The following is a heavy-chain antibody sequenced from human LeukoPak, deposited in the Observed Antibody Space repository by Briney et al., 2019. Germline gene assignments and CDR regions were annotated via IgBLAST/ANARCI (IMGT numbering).Heavy chain of an antibody. V-gene: IGHV4-34*01. D-gene: IGHD3-10*01. J-gene: IGHJ2*01. Sequence: PSETLSLTCAVYGVSFSTYYWTWIRQPPGKGLEWIAEISYSGNTNYNPSLKSRVTIGTSKNEISLNLTSVTAADTAVYYCARHGFDPVQNVAHWYFDLWGRGTLVTVSS. CDR3: ARHGFDPVQNVAHWYFDL. CDR2: ISYSGNT. CDR1: GVSFSTYY.